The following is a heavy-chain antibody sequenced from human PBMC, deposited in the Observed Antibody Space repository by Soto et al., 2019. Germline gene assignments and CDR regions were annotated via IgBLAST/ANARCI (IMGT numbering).Heavy chain of an antibody. Sequence: ETLSLTCTVSGGSISSSSYYWGWIRQPPGKGLEWIGSIYYSGSTYYNPSLKSRVTISVDTSKNQFSLKLSSVTAADTAVYYCARRRAQMATLDYWGQGTRGTSPQ. D-gene: IGHD5-12*01. CDR2: IYYSGST. V-gene: IGHV4-39*01. J-gene: IGHJ4*02. CDR1: GGSISSSSYY. CDR3: ARRRAQMATLDY.